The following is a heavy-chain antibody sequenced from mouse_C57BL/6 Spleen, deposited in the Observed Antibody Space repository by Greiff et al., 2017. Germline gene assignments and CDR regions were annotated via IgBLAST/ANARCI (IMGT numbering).Heavy chain of an antibody. D-gene: IGHD2-2*01. CDR1: GFTFSDAW. CDR3: TRAKGYGWYCDV. J-gene: IGHJ1*03. Sequence: EVKLVESGGGLVQPGGSMKLSCAASGFTFSDAWMDWVRQSPEKGLAWVAEIRNKANNHATYYAESVKGRFTISRDDSKSSVYLQMNSLRAEDAGIYYCTRAKGYGWYCDVWGTGTTVTVSS. CDR2: IRNKANNHAT. V-gene: IGHV6-6*01.